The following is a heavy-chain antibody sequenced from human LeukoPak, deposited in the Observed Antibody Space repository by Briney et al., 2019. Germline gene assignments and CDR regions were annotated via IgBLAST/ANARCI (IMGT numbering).Heavy chain of an antibody. J-gene: IGHJ3*02. Sequence: ASVKVSCKSSGYTFTTYGISWMRQAPGQSLEWMGWISPYNSNTKYAQKLQGRVTMTTDTSTNTAYMEVRRLRSDDTAVYYCAREAPVAAGSDAFAIWGQGTMVTVSS. CDR2: ISPYNSNT. V-gene: IGHV1-18*01. D-gene: IGHD6-19*01. CDR1: GYTFTTYG. CDR3: AREAPVAAGSDAFAI.